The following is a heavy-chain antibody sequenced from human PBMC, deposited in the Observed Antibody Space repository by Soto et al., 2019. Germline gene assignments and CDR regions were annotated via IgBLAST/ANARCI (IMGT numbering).Heavy chain of an antibody. Sequence: SLRLSCAASGFTFSSYGMHWVRQAPGKGLEWVAVISYDGSNKYYADSVKGRFTISRDNSKNTLYLQMNSLRAEDTAVYYCAKDIALAAAGTRLYGMDVWGQGTTVTVSS. D-gene: IGHD6-13*01. V-gene: IGHV3-30*18. CDR2: ISYDGSNK. J-gene: IGHJ6*02. CDR3: AKDIALAAAGTRLYGMDV. CDR1: GFTFSSYG.